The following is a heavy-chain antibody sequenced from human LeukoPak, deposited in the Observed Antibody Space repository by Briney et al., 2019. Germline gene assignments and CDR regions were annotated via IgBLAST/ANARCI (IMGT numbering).Heavy chain of an antibody. CDR2: VTANGGGT. V-gene: IGHV3-43*02. Sequence: GGSPRLSCAASGFTSADYAVHWVRQAPGEGPEWVSYVTANGGGTYYAESVKGRFVISRDNSKNSLYLQMNILRPEDTALYYCAKILNPHAFDIWGKGTMVTVSS. CDR3: AKILNPHAFDI. CDR1: GFTSADYA. J-gene: IGHJ3*02. D-gene: IGHD1-14*01.